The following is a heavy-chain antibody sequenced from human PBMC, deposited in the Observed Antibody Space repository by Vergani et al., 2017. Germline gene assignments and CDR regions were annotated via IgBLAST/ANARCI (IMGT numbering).Heavy chain of an antibody. CDR2: VNQEGSEK. CDR1: GFISSSYW. J-gene: IGHJ6*02. V-gene: IGHV3-7*01. Sequence: EGQLVESGGDWVQRGGSLRLSCAASGFISSSYWMSWVRQAPGKGLEWVANVNQEGSEKYYVDSVRGRFTISRDNAKNSIYLQMNSLRDEDTAVYFCVRVPHISGYSGNYGINNDHGMAVWGQGTTVIVSS. CDR3: VRVPHISGYSGNYGINNDHGMAV. D-gene: IGHD3-10*01.